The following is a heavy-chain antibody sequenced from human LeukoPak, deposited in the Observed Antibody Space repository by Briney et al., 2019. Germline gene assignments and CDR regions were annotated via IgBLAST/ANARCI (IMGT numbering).Heavy chain of an antibody. CDR2: IYSGGST. J-gene: IGHJ4*02. Sequence: PGGSLRLSCAASGFTVSSNYMSWVRQAPGKGLKWVSVIYSGGSTYYADSVKGRFTISRDNSKNTLYLQMNSLRAEDTAVYYCARGGDWNDFDYWGQGTLVTVSS. V-gene: IGHV3-53*01. CDR1: GFTVSSNY. D-gene: IGHD1-1*01. CDR3: ARGGDWNDFDY.